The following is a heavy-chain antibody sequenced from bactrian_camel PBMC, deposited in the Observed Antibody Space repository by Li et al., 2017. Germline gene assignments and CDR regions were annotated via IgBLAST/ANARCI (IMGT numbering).Heavy chain of an antibody. CDR2: IYTYGGVALDT. CDR3: AADFLPCQLRPLEYKF. Sequence: VQLVESGGGSVQAGGSLRLTCETSRSTTAFTFMGWFRQAPGKEREGVAAIYTYGGVALDTYYGDSVEGRFTISHDNSKNTMYLQLHSLKPEDTAMYYCAADFLPCQLRPLEYKFWGQGTQVTVS. J-gene: IGHJ4*01. CDR1: RSTTAFTF. V-gene: IGHV3S54*01. D-gene: IGHD1*01.